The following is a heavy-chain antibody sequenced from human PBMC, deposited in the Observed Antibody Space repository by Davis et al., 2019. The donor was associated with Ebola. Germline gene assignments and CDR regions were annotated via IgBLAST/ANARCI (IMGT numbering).Heavy chain of an antibody. Sequence: SETLSLTCAVSGTSIRSSFWWTWVRQPPGKGLEWIGEVYYTGTTNYNPSLKGRVAISVDNSMFSLHLNSVTAADTAVYYCARVNFFHSGGYYYVLDKWGQGTLVTVSS. CDR3: ARVNFFHSGGYYYVLDK. CDR1: GTSIRSSFW. CDR2: VYYTGTT. J-gene: IGHJ4*02. D-gene: IGHD3-22*01. V-gene: IGHV4-4*02.